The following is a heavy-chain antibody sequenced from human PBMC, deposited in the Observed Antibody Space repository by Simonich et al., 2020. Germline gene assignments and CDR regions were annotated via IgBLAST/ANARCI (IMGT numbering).Heavy chain of an antibody. J-gene: IGHJ3*02. V-gene: IGHV4-39*01. CDR2: IYYSGST. CDR3: ARHAGFAFDI. D-gene: IGHD6-13*01. CDR1: GGSISSSSYY. Sequence: QLQLHESGPGLVKPSETLSLTCTVSGGSISSSSYYWGWIRQPPGKGLEWIGSIYYSGSTYYNPSLKSRVTISVDTSKNQFSLKLSSVTAADTAVYYCARHAGFAFDIWGQGTMVTVSS.